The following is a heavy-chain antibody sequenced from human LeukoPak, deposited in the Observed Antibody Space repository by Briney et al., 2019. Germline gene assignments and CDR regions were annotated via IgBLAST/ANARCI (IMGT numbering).Heavy chain of an antibody. V-gene: IGHV3-30*02. CDR2: IRYDGSNK. D-gene: IGHD6-13*01. CDR3: VKGLLSSSWYYFEY. CDR1: GFTFSGYG. Sequence: PGGSLRLSCAASGFTFSGYGMHWVRQAPGKGLEWVAFIRYDGSNKYHADSVKGRFTISRDNSKNTVYLQMNSLRVEDTAVYYCVKGLLSSSWYYFEYWGQGTLVTVSS. J-gene: IGHJ4*02.